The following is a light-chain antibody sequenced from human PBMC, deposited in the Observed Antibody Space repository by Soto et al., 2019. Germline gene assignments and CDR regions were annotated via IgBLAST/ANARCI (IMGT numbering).Light chain of an antibody. J-gene: IGLJ1*01. Sequence: QSVLTQPPSVSRAPGQRVTISCTGSSSNIGAGYDVHWYQQLPGTAPKLLIYGNSNRPSGVPDRFSGSKSGTSASLAITGLQAEDEADYYCQSYDSSLSGYVFGTGTKVPS. V-gene: IGLV1-40*01. CDR1: SSNIGAGYD. CDR2: GNS. CDR3: QSYDSSLSGYV.